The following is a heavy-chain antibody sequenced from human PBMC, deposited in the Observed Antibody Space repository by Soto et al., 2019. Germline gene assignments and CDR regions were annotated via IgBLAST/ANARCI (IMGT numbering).Heavy chain of an antibody. Sequence: SETLSLTCTVSGDSISSGNYFWTWIRQHPEKGPEWIGSIYYSGSTYYNPSLKNRITISVDTSKNQFSLKLSSVTAADTAVYYCARDNILGILYGGMDVWGQGTTVTVSS. D-gene: IGHD3-3*01. CDR2: IYYSGST. J-gene: IGHJ6*02. CDR1: GDSISSGNYF. V-gene: IGHV4-30-4*08. CDR3: ARDNILGILYGGMDV.